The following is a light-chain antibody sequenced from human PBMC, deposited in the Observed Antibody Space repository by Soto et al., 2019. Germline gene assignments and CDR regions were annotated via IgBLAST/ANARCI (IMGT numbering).Light chain of an antibody. CDR1: QSVDAY. CDR2: DAS. V-gene: IGKV3-11*01. CDR3: QNRNRWPLA. Sequence: IVLTQSTATLSLSPRERATLSFRATQSVDAYSAWYQQRPGQAPRLLIYDASNWATGISARFSGSGFGTDFTLTISSLEPEDFAVYYCQNRNRWPLAFGGGTKVDIK. J-gene: IGKJ4*02.